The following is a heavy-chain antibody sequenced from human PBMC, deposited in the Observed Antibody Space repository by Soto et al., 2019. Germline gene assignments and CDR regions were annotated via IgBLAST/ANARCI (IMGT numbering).Heavy chain of an antibody. CDR1: GGTFSSYA. CDR3: ARERNGWFDP. Sequence: ASVKVSCKASGGTFSSYAISWVRQAPGQGLEWMGGIIPIFGTANYAQKFQGRVTITADESTSTAYMELSSLRSEDTAVYYCARERNGWFDPWGQGTLVTVSS. J-gene: IGHJ5*02. CDR2: IIPIFGTA. V-gene: IGHV1-69*13. D-gene: IGHD2-8*01.